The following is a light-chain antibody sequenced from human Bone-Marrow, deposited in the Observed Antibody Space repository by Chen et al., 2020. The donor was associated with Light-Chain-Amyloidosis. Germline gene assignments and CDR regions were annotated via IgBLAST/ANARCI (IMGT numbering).Light chain of an antibody. V-gene: IGLV3-21*02. CDR1: NIGSTR. CDR3: QVWDRSSDRPV. CDR2: NDS. Sequence: SYLLTQPTSVLVAPGHTATIPCGGNNIGSTRVHWYQQTPGQAPLLVVYNDSDRPSGIPERLSGSNSGNTATLTISRVEAGDEADYYCQVWDRSSDRPVFGGGTKLTVL. J-gene: IGLJ3*02.